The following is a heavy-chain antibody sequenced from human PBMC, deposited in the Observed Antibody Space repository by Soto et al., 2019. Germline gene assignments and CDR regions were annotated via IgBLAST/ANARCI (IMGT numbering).Heavy chain of an antibody. CDR1: GFTFSSYA. V-gene: IGHV3-30-3*01. J-gene: IGHJ6*02. D-gene: IGHD2-21*01. CDR2: ISYDGSNK. Sequence: PGGSLRLSCAASGFTFSSYAMHWVRQAPGKGLEWVAVISYDGSNKYYADSVKGRFTISRDNSKNTLYLQMNSLRAEDTAVYYCARDIPGNRIGLDYGMDVWGQGTTVTVYS. CDR3: ARDIPGNRIGLDYGMDV.